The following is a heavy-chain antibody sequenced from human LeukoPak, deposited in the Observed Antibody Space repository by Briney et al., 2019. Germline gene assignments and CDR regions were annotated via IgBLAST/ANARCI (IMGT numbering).Heavy chain of an antibody. CDR3: ARVASVAAAAADY. D-gene: IGHD6-13*01. CDR1: GGSISSSSYY. Sequence: PSETLSLTCTVSGGSISSSSYYWGWIRQPPGKGLEWIGSIYYSGSTYYNPSLKSRVTISVDTSKNQFSLKLSSVTAADTAVYYCARVASVAAAAADYWGQGTLVTVSS. J-gene: IGHJ4*02. CDR2: IYYSGST. V-gene: IGHV4-39*01.